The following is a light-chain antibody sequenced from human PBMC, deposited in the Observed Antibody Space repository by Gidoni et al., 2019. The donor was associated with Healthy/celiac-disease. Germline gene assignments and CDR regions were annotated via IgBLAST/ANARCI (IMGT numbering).Light chain of an antibody. CDR1: QSVLYNSNNKNY. CDR2: WAS. J-gene: IGKJ4*01. Sequence: DIVMTQSPDSLSVSLGESDTINCKSSQSVLYNSNNKNYLAWYQQKPGQPPKLLIYWASTREYGVPDRFSDSGSGTDFTITISSLKAEDVAVYYCQQYYRTPSTFGGGTKVEIK. CDR3: QQYYRTPST. V-gene: IGKV4-1*01.